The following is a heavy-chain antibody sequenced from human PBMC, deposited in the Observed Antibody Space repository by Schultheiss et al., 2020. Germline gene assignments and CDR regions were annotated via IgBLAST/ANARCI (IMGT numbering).Heavy chain of an antibody. CDR1: GFTFDDYA. CDR3: AKGWGYSYDGMDV. J-gene: IGHJ6*02. V-gene: IGHV3-9*01. CDR2: ISWNSGSI. D-gene: IGHD5-18*01. Sequence: GGSLRLSCAASGFTFDDYAMHWVRQAPGKGLEWVSGISWNSGSIGYADSVKGRFTISRDNAKKTLDLQVNSLRTEDTAVYHCAKGWGYSYDGMDVWGQGTSVTVSS.